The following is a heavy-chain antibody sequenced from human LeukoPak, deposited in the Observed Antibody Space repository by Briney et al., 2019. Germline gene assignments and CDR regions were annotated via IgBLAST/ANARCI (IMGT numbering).Heavy chain of an antibody. CDR1: GFTFSSYE. D-gene: IGHD2-2*01. V-gene: IGHV3-48*03. Sequence: PGGSLRLSCAAYGFTFSSYEMNWVRQAPGKGLEWVSYISSSGSTIYYADSVKGRFTISRDNAKNSLYLQMNSLRAEDTAVYYCARDETVVVAAAIIFDYWGQGTLVTVSS. J-gene: IGHJ4*02. CDR2: ISSSGSTI. CDR3: ARDETVVVAAAIIFDY.